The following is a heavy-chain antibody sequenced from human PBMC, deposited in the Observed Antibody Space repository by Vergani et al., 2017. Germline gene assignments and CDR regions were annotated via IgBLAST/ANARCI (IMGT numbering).Heavy chain of an antibody. CDR2: INDSGGT. CDR3: ARGSRAEGGSGPDK. D-gene: IGHD6-13*01. J-gene: IGHJ4*02. V-gene: IGHV4-34*01. Sequence: QVQLQQWGAGLLKPSETLSLTCAVYGGSFSGYYWNWIRQPPGKGLEWIGEINDSGGTNYNPSLKSRVTISLDTSKNQFSLKLNSVTAADTAVYYCARGSRAEGGSGPDKWGQGTLVTVSS. CDR1: GGSFSGYY.